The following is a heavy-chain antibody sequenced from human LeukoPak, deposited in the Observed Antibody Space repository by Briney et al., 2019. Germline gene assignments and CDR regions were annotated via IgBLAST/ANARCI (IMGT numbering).Heavy chain of an antibody. J-gene: IGHJ6*03. CDR2: ISAHNGNT. CDR3: ARNSLLWFGELLFIPYYYYYYMDV. Sequence: ASVKVSCKASGYTFTGYYMHWVRQAPGQGLEWMGWISAHNGNTNYAQKLQGRVTMTTDTSTSTAYMELRSLRSDDTAVYYCARNSLLWFGELLFIPYYYYYYMDVWGKGTTVTISS. V-gene: IGHV1-18*04. D-gene: IGHD3-10*01. CDR1: GYTFTGYY.